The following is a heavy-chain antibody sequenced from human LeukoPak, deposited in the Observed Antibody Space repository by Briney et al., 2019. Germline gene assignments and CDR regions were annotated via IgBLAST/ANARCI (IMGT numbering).Heavy chain of an antibody. CDR1: GGSISSYY. CDR3: ARLPQLLWFGESPYYNGMDV. V-gene: IGHV4-59*08. CDR2: IYYSGST. D-gene: IGHD3-10*01. Sequence: SETLSLTCTVSGGSISSYYWSWIRQPPGKGLEWIGYIYYSGSTNYNPSLKGRVTISVDTSKNQFSLKLSSVTAADTAVYYCARLPQLLWFGESPYYNGMDVWGQGTTVTVSS. J-gene: IGHJ6*02.